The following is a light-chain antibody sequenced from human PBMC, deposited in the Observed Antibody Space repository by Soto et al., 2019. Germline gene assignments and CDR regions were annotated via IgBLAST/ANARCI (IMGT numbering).Light chain of an antibody. Sequence: QSVLAQPASVSGSPGQSITISCTGTSSDVGGYNYVSWYQQHPGKAPKLMIYEVSNRPSGVSNRFSGSKSGNTASLTISGLQAEDEADYYCSSYTSSSPYGVGTGTKAHRP. V-gene: IGLV2-14*01. CDR1: SSDVGGYNY. J-gene: IGLJ1*01. CDR2: EVS. CDR3: SSYTSSSPYG.